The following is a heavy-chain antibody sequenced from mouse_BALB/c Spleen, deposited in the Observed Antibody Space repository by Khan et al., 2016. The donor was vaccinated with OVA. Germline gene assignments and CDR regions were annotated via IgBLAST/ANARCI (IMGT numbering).Heavy chain of an antibody. CDR3: ARSLYYSYGYALDC. V-gene: IGHV3-2*02. D-gene: IGHD2-14*01. CDR2: ISSTGST. CDR1: GYAITSDYA. Sequence: EVKLLESGPGLVKPSQSLSLTCTVTGYAITSDYAWNWIRQFPGNKLEWMGYISSTGSTSYNPSLKSRISITRDTSKNQFFLQLKFVTTEDTATYYCARSLYYSYGYALDCGGRGNSVPVSS. J-gene: IGHJ4*01.